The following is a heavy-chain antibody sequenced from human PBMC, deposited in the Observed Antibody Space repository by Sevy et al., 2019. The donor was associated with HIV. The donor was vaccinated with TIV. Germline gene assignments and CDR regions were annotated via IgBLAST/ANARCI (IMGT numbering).Heavy chain of an antibody. CDR2: ISYDGSSK. D-gene: IGHD2-8*01. V-gene: IGHV3-30-3*01. CDR3: ARGPDPMYAIRYYYYYGMDV. CDR1: GFTFSSFA. Sequence: GGSLRLSCAASGFTFSSFAMHWVRQAPGKGLEWVAVISYDGSSKYYPYSVKGRFTISRDNAKNTLYLQMNRLRPEDTAVYYCARGPDPMYAIRYYYYYGMDVWGQGTTVTVSS. J-gene: IGHJ6*02.